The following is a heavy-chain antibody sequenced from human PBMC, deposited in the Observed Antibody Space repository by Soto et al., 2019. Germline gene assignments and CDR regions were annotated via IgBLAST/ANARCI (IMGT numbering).Heavy chain of an antibody. CDR2: INPTGGST. CDR3: ARHLAAGAL. V-gene: IGHV1-46*01. CDR1: GYIFINYY. Sequence: QVHLVQSGAEVKKPGASVKVSCKASGYIFINYYIHWVRQAPGHGLEWMAIINPTGGSTNYAQQLRGRVTLTMDTSTSTVYMELSSLTSEDTAMYSCARHLAAGALWGQGTLVTVSS. D-gene: IGHD6-19*01. J-gene: IGHJ4*02.